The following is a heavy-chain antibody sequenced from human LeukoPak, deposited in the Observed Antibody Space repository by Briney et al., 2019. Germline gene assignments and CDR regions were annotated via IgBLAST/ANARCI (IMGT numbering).Heavy chain of an antibody. CDR1: GGSFSGYY. CDR2: INHSGST. Sequence: SETLSLTCAVYGGSFSGYYCSWIRQPPGKGLECIGEINHSGSTNYNPSLKSRVTISVDTPKNQFSLKLSSVTAADTAVYYCARLRSRGYSYGTRGGTTDYWGQGTLVTVSS. V-gene: IGHV4-34*01. CDR3: ARLRSRGYSYGTRGGTTDY. D-gene: IGHD5-18*01. J-gene: IGHJ4*02.